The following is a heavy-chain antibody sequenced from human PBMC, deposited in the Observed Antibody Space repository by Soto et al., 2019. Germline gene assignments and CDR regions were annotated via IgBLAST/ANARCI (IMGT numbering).Heavy chain of an antibody. CDR3: ARDSDTGGVFGHPYYYSGMDV. D-gene: IGHD3-3*01. Sequence: PSESLSLTCTVSGGSVSSGVYYWTWIRQPPGKGLEWIGYIYYSGSTYYNPSLKSRVTISVDTSKNQFSLKLSSVTAADTAVYYCARDSDTGGVFGHPYYYSGMDVWGQGTTVTVSS. CDR1: GGSVSSGVYY. CDR2: IYYSGST. J-gene: IGHJ6*02. V-gene: IGHV4-30-4*01.